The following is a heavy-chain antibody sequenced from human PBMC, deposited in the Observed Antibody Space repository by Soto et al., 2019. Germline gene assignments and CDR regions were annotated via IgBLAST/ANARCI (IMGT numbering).Heavy chain of an antibody. CDR2: IIPIFGTA. CDR3: EREGGGYCSSTSCYSPGYYYGMDV. D-gene: IGHD2-2*02. V-gene: IGHV1-69*01. CDR1: GGTFSSYA. Sequence: QVQLVQSGAEVKKPGSSVKVSCKASGGTFSSYAISWVRQAPGQGLEWMGGIIPIFGTANYAQKFQGRVTITADESTCTAYVELSIMRSEGAALYYCEREGGGYCSSTSCYSPGYYYGMDVWGQGTTVTVSS. J-gene: IGHJ6*02.